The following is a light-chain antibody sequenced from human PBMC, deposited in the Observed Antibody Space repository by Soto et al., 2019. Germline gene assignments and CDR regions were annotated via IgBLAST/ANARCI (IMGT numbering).Light chain of an antibody. V-gene: IGKV1-5*03. CDR1: HSISSW. J-gene: IGKJ5*01. CDR2: KAS. Sequence: DIHNTQLPSTLSASVGDTVNLACRASHSISSWLAWYQQKPGKAPKVLIYKASTLESGVPSRFSGSGSGTEFTVMMCSLQAYAFATYYGQQCDTYPRTFGLGTRLEIK. CDR3: QQCDTYPRT.